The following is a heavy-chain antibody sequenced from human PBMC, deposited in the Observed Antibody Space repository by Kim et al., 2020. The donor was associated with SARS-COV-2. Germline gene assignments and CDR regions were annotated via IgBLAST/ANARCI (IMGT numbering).Heavy chain of an antibody. CDR3: ASRGYYIDF. Sequence: GGSLRLSCAASGFTFSSYAMTWVRQAPGKGLEWVSFISSTDSIIYYADSVEGRFTISRDNAKNSVSLQMNSLRDEDTAMYYCASRGYYIDFWGQGTLVTV. D-gene: IGHD6-13*01. V-gene: IGHV3-48*02. J-gene: IGHJ4*02. CDR1: GFTFSSYA. CDR2: ISSTDSII.